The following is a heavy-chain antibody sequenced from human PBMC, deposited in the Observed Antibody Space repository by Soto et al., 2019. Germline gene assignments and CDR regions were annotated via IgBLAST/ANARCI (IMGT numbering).Heavy chain of an antibody. D-gene: IGHD4-17*01. CDR2: ISYDGSNK. CDR1: GFTFSSYG. Sequence: PXGSLRLTCAASGFTFSSYGMHWVRQAPGKGLEWVAVISYDGSNKYYADSVKGRFTISRDNSKNTLYLQMNSLRAGDTAVYYCASGLRWTGWGQGTLVTVSS. CDR3: ASGLRWTG. J-gene: IGHJ4*02. V-gene: IGHV3-30*03.